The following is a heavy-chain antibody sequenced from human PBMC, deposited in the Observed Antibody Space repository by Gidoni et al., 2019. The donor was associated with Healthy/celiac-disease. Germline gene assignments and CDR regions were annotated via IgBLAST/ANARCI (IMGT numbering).Heavy chain of an antibody. V-gene: IGHV5-51*01. CDR2: IYPGDSDT. CDR1: GYSFTSYW. J-gene: IGHJ5*02. Sequence: EVQLVQFGAEVKTPGESLKISCKGSGYSFTSYWLGWVRQMPGKGLDWMGIIYPGDSDTRYSPSFQGQVTISADKSISTAYLQWSSLKASDTAMYYCARRLGSGYSRGYNWFDPWGQGTLVTVSS. CDR3: ARRLGSGYSRGYNWFDP. D-gene: IGHD3-22*01.